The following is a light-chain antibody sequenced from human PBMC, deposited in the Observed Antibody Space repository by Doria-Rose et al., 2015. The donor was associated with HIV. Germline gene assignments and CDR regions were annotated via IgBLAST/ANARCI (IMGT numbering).Light chain of an antibody. Sequence: TQSPESLGMSLGERATLNCKSNQSLLYTSKNYLAWYQQKPVQPPKLLIYWASTRQSGVPARFSGSGSGTDFTLTISSLEAEDVAVYYCQQYYDTPSFGPGTTVDI. CDR1: QSLLYTSKNY. CDR2: WAS. V-gene: IGKV4-1*01. J-gene: IGKJ3*01. CDR3: QQYYDTPS.